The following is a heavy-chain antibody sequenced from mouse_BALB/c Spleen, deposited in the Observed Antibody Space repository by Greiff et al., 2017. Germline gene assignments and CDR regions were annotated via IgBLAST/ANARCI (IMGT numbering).Heavy chain of an antibody. Sequence: QVQVVESGPGLVAPSQSLSITCTVSGFSLTSYGVHWVRQPPGKGLEWLGVIWAGGSTNYNSALMSRLSISKDNSKSQVFLKMNSLQTDDTAMYYCATYNLGNAMDYWGQGTSVTVSS. D-gene: IGHD1-3*01. CDR3: ATYNLGNAMDY. V-gene: IGHV2-9*02. CDR1: GFSLTSYG. CDR2: IWAGGST. J-gene: IGHJ4*01.